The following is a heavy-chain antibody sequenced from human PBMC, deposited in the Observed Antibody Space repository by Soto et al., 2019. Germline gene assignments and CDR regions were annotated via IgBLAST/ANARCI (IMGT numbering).Heavy chain of an antibody. D-gene: IGHD6-19*01. V-gene: IGHV4-59*01. CDR3: ARSVAVPGAHIDY. Sequence: SETLSLTCSVSGGSISGSYWSWIRQSPGKGLEWLGYVYYTGSTNYSPSLRSRVSISVDTSKNEFSLRLSSVTAADTAVYSCARSVAVPGAHIDYWGQGTQVTVSS. CDR1: GGSISGSY. J-gene: IGHJ4*02. CDR2: VYYTGST.